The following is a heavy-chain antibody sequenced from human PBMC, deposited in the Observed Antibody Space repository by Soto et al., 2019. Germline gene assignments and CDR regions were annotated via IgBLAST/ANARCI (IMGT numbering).Heavy chain of an antibody. D-gene: IGHD4-17*01. CDR1: GFTVTNLY. Sequence: VQLVESGGGLVRPGGSLRLSCAASGFTVTNLYMTWVRQAPGKGLEWVAVISYDGNNKYYADSVKGRFTIARDNSKNTLFLQMDSLRAEDTAVYYCAKDHLPSTVTTPGYWGQGTLVTVSS. J-gene: IGHJ4*02. V-gene: IGHV3-30*18. CDR3: AKDHLPSTVTTPGY. CDR2: ISYDGNNK.